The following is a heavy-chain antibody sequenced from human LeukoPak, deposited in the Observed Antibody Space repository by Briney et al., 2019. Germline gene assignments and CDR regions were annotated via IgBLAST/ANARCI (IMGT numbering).Heavy chain of an antibody. Sequence: GESLQISCEGSGSSFTSYWIGWVRQMPGKGLEWMGTIYPGDSDTRYSPSFQGQVTISADKSISTAYLQWSSLKASDTAMYYCARYYYDSSGPPPTAFDIWGQGTMVTVSS. D-gene: IGHD3-22*01. CDR1: GSSFTSYW. J-gene: IGHJ3*02. V-gene: IGHV5-51*01. CDR2: IYPGDSDT. CDR3: ARYYYDSSGPPPTAFDI.